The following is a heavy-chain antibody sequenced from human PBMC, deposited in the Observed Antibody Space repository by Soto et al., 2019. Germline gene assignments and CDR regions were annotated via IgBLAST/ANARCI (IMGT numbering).Heavy chain of an antibody. V-gene: IGHV3-23*01. CDR1: GFTFSSYA. CDR2: ISGNGGST. D-gene: IGHD6-6*01. CDR3: TKGSEFSNSYTLDFDF. J-gene: IGHJ4*02. Sequence: QSGGSLRLSCAASGFTFSSYAMSWVRQAPGRGLEWASIISGNGGSTYYAASVKGRFTISRDNTKNTLYLQMDSLTAEDTAVYYCTKGSEFSNSYTLDFDFWGQGALVTVSS.